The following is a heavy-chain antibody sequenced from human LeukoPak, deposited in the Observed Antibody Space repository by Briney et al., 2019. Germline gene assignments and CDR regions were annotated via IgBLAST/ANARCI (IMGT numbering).Heavy chain of an antibody. CDR3: ARDPPASSSTHSSSWSFDY. CDR2: IYYSGST. J-gene: IGHJ4*02. V-gene: IGHV4-31*03. Sequence: PSQTLSLTCTVSGGSISSGGYYWSWIRQHPGKGLEWIGYIYYSGSTYYNPSLRSRVTMSVDTSKNQFSLTLTSVTAADTAVYYCARDPPASSSTHSSSWSFDYWGQGSLVTVSS. CDR1: GGSISSGGYY. D-gene: IGHD6-13*01.